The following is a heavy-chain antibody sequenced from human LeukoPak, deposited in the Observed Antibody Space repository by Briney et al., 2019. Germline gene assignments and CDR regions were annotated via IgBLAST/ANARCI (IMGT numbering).Heavy chain of an antibody. D-gene: IGHD3-22*01. Sequence: GASLRLSCAASGFTFSSYAMSWVRQAPGEGLEWVSAISGSGGSTYYADSVKGRFTISRDNSKNTLYLQMNSLRAEDTAVYYCAKTPVSVVAMGLFDYWGQGTLVTVSS. CDR2: ISGSGGST. V-gene: IGHV3-23*01. CDR1: GFTFSSYA. J-gene: IGHJ4*02. CDR3: AKTPVSVVAMGLFDY.